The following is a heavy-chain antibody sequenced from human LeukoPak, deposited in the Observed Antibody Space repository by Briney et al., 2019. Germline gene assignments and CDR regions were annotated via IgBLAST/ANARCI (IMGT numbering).Heavy chain of an antibody. CDR2: INPNSGGT. Sequence: ASVKVSCKASGYTFTGYYMHWVRQAPGQGLEWMGWINPNSGGTNYAQKFQGRVTMTRDTSISTAYMELSRLRSDDTAVYYCAREGWYSSSWYSLNLITGLDYWGQGTLVTVSS. D-gene: IGHD6-13*01. J-gene: IGHJ4*02. CDR1: GYTFTGYY. CDR3: AREGWYSSSWYSLNLITGLDY. V-gene: IGHV1-2*02.